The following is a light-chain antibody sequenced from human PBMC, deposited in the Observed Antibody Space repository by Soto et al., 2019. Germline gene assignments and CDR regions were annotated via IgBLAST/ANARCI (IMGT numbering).Light chain of an antibody. Sequence: VLTQSPGTLSLSPGEGAILSCRASQRVASDLAWYLQKPGQPPRLLIYDASISATGIPDRISGSGSERHFTLTISSLEPEYAAVYYCHQSLNSPWTFCQGTKLEIK. J-gene: IGKJ1*01. V-gene: IGKV3-11*02. CDR2: DAS. CDR3: HQSLNSPWT. CDR1: QRVASD.